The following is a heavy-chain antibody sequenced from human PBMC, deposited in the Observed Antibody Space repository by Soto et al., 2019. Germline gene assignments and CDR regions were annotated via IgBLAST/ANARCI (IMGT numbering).Heavy chain of an antibody. Sequence: SVKVSCKASGGTFSSYAISWVGQAPGQVLEWMGGIIPIFGTRNYAEKFRGRVSITADESTSTAYVELSSLRSEDTAVYYCAGSFKYGSGTFDAFDIWGQGTMATVSS. CDR2: IIPIFGTR. V-gene: IGHV1-69*13. CDR1: GGTFSSYA. J-gene: IGHJ3*02. D-gene: IGHD3-10*01. CDR3: AGSFKYGSGTFDAFDI.